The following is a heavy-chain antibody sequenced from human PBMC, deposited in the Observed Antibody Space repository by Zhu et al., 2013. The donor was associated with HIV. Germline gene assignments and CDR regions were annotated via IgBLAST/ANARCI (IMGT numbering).Heavy chain of an antibody. J-gene: IGHJ5*02. CDR3: AREGRITMIVVGWFDP. CDR1: GYTFTSYY. V-gene: IGHV1-46*01. Sequence: VQLVQSGAEVKKPGASVKVSCKASGYTFTSYYMHWVRQAPGQGLEWMGIINPSGGSTSYAQKFQGRVTMTRDTSTSTVYMELSSLRSEDTAVYYCAREGRITMIVVGWFDPWGQGTLVTVSS. D-gene: IGHD3-22*01. CDR2: INPSGGST.